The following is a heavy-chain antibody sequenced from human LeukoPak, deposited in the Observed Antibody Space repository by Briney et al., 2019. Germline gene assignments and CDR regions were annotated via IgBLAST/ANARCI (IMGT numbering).Heavy chain of an antibody. CDR3: AKEGRSGDPYFDY. CDR2: ISGSGGFT. CDR1: GFTFSSYA. V-gene: IGHV3-23*01. Sequence: PGGSLRVSCAASGFTFSSYAMSWVRQAPGKGLEWVSGISGSGGFTYYADSVKGRFTISRDNSKNALYLQMNSLRAEDTAVYYCAKEGRSGDPYFDYWGQGTLLTVSS. J-gene: IGHJ4*02. D-gene: IGHD3-3*01.